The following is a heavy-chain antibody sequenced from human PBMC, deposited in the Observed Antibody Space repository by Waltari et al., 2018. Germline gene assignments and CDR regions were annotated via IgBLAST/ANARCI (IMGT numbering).Heavy chain of an antibody. V-gene: IGHV4-39*01. J-gene: IGHJ6*03. CDR1: GGSISSSRYY. CDR3: ASLYVSGVSNYYYYYMDV. CDR2: IYYSGST. D-gene: IGHD7-27*01. Sequence: QLQLQESGPGLVKPSETLSLTCTVSGGSISSSRYYWGWIRQPPGRGLEWIGSIYYSGSTYYNPSLKSRVTISVDTSKNQFSLKLSSVTAADTAVYYCASLYVSGVSNYYYYYMDVWGKGTTVTVSS.